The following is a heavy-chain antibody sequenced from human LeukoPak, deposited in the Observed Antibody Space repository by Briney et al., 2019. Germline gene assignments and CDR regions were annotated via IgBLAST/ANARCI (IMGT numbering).Heavy chain of an antibody. D-gene: IGHD3-22*01. V-gene: IGHV4-38-2*02. Sequence: PSETLSLTCDVSGYSINYGHLWGWIRQPPGKGLEWIASINHSGRTYYTPSLKSRVTISVDTLKNQFSLKVTSVTAEDTAMYFCAGESSAVAHTMMRDWLDPWGQGTLVTVSS. J-gene: IGHJ5*02. CDR1: GYSINYGHL. CDR2: INHSGRT. CDR3: AGESSAVAHTMMRDWLDP.